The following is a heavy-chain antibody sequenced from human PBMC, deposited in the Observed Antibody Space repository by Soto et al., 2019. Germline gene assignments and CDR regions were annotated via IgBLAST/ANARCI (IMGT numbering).Heavy chain of an antibody. D-gene: IGHD2-15*01. CDR3: ARRHCSGGNCYKPGFDS. CDR2: ICLTGNT. V-gene: IGHV4-39*02. J-gene: IGHJ4*02. CDR1: GGSISSLRYY. Sequence: HLQESGPGLVKPSETLSLTCTVSGGSISSLRYYWGWIRQPPGTGLEWIGSICLTGNTYYNPSLESRAAIAVSTSRNHFYLTVNSVTAADTAVAYCARRHCSGGNCYKPGFDSWGQGTLVTVSS.